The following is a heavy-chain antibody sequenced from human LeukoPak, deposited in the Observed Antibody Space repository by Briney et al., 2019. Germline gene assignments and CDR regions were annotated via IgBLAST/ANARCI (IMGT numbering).Heavy chain of an antibody. D-gene: IGHD6-13*01. CDR1: GFTFSSYG. J-gene: IGHJ4*02. CDR2: ISYDGSNK. V-gene: IGHV3-30*18. CDR3: AKDQDIAAAGTWGSIDY. Sequence: GGSLRLSCAASGFTFSSYGMHWVRQAPGKGLEWVAVISYDGSNKYYADSVKGRFTISRDNSKNTLYLQMNSLRAEDTAVYYCAKDQDIAAAGTWGSIDYWGQGTLVTVSS.